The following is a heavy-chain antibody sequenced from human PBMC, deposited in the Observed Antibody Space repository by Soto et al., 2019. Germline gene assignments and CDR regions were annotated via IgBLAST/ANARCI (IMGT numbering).Heavy chain of an antibody. CDR3: ARTRFGYYGMDV. CDR1: GGSISSYY. V-gene: IGHV4-59*01. D-gene: IGHD3-10*01. CDR2: IYYSGST. Sequence: SETLSLTCTVSGGSISSYYWSWIRQPPGKGLEWIGYIYYSGSTNYNPSPKSRVTISVDTSKNQFSLKLSSVTAADTAVYYCARTRFGYYGMDVWGQGTTVTVSS. J-gene: IGHJ6*02.